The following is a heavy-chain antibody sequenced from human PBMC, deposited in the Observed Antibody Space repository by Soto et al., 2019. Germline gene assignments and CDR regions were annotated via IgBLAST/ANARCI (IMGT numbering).Heavy chain of an antibody. Sequence: ASLKVSCKASGYTFTSYYMHWVRQAPGQGLEWMGIINPSGGSTSYAQMFQGRVTMTRDTSTSTVYMELSSLRSEHTAMYYCARPLLTLFGVVKSKSDYYYGMDVWGKGNTVTVS. CDR1: GYTFTSYY. D-gene: IGHD3-3*01. J-gene: IGHJ6*04. CDR2: INPSGGST. CDR3: ARPLLTLFGVVKSKSDYYYGMDV. V-gene: IGHV1-46*01.